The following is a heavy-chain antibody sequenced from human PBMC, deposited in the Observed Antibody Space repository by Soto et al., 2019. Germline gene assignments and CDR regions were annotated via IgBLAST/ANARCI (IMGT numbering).Heavy chain of an antibody. J-gene: IGHJ6*02. V-gene: IGHV4-34*01. CDR2: INHSGST. CDR3: ARGELLLVRYYYGMDV. Sequence: NPSETLSLTCAVYGGSFSGYYWSWIRQPPGKGLEWIGEINHSGSTNYNPSLKSRVTISVDTFKNQFSLKLSSVTAADTAVYYCARGELLLVRYYYGMDVWGQGTTVTVSS. CDR1: GGSFSGYY. D-gene: IGHD1-26*01.